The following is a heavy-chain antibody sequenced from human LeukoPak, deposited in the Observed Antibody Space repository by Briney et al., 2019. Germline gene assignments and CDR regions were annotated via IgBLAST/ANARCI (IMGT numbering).Heavy chain of an antibody. J-gene: IGHJ4*02. D-gene: IGHD6-13*01. Sequence: GASVKVSCKASGYTFTSYAMNWVRQAPGQGLEWMGWINTNTGNPTYAQGFTGRFVFSLDTSVSTAYLQISSLKAEDTAVYYCARDLWPSSSWYPQVGYWGQGTLVTVSS. CDR3: ARDLWPSSSWYPQVGY. CDR2: INTNTGNP. CDR1: GYTFTSYA. V-gene: IGHV7-4-1*02.